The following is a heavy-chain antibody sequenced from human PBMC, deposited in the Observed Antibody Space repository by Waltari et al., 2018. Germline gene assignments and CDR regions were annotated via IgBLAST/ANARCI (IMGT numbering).Heavy chain of an antibody. Sequence: QLVESGGGLVQPGWSLRLSCTASGFSFDDYAMHWVRQIPGKGLEWVSGISWNSDMIGDADSVKGRFTISRDNAKNSLYLQMNSLRPEDTALYYCAKDISFGHFYYGLHVWGQGTTVSVSS. CDR3: AKDISFGHFYYGLHV. J-gene: IGHJ6*02. V-gene: IGHV3-9*01. CDR2: ISWNSDMI. D-gene: IGHD3-10*01. CDR1: GFSFDDYA.